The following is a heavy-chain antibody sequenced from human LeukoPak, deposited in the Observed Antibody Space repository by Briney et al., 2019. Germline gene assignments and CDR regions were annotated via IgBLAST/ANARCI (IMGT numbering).Heavy chain of an antibody. CDR1: GGSISGYY. CDR2: VYTSGNA. CDR3: AGLGGYCTNAVCYSTFDI. D-gene: IGHD2-8*01. V-gene: IGHV4-4*07. J-gene: IGHJ3*02. Sequence: SETLSLTCTVSGGSISGYYWSWLRQPAGKGLEWIGRVYTSGNANYNPSLKSRVTMSLATSKNQFSLKLNSVTAADTAVYYCAGLGGYCTNAVCYSTFDIWGQGTMVTVSS.